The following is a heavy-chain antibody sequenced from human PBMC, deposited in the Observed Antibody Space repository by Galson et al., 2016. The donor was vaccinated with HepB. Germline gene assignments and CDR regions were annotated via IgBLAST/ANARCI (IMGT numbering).Heavy chain of an antibody. CDR1: GYSFTSYW. V-gene: IGHV5-51*01. CDR3: ARLYDFWSGSNFYYYFYYMDV. Sequence: QSGAEVKKPGESLKISCKGSGYSFTSYWIGWVRQMPGKGLEWMGIIYPDDSDTRYSPSFQGQVTISADKSISTAYLQWSSLKASDTAVYYCARLYDFWSGSNFYYYFYYMDVWGKGTTVTVSS. J-gene: IGHJ6*03. CDR2: IYPDDSDT. D-gene: IGHD3-3*01.